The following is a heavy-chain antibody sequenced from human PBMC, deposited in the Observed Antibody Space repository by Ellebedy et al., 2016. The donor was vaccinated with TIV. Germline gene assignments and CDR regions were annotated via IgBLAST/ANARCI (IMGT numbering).Heavy chain of an antibody. CDR1: GFTFSKYW. J-gene: IGHJ4*02. D-gene: IGHD3-3*01. V-gene: IGHV3-74*01. CDR2: INRAGSGT. CDR3: TSPEWDY. Sequence: GESLKISCVSSGFTFSKYWMHWVRQAPGKVLVWVSRINRAGSGTSYVDSVKGRFTISRDNVKNTVYLEMNILRVEDTAVYYCTSPEWDYWGQGTQVTVSS.